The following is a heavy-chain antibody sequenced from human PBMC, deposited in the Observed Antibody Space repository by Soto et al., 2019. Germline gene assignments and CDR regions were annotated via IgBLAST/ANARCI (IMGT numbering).Heavy chain of an antibody. V-gene: IGHV2-26*01. CDR1: GFSLSNARLG. CDR3: ARSEMATRLNYFDY. Sequence: QVTLKESGPVLVKPTETLTLTCTVSGFSLSNARLGVSWIRQPPGKALEWLAHIYSNDEESYTTSLRSRLTISKDTSKSQVVLTMTNMDPVDTATYFCARSEMATRLNYFDYWGQGTLVTVSS. J-gene: IGHJ4*02. CDR2: IYSNDEE. D-gene: IGHD5-12*01.